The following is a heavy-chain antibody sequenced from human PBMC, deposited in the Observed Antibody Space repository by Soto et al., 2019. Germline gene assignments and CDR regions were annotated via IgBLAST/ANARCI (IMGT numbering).Heavy chain of an antibody. CDR2: IIPILGIA. Sequence: RMGRIIPILGIANYAQKFQGRVTITADKSTSTAYMELSSLRSEDTAVYYCARMGYDDRDYYYYMDVWGKGTTVTVSS. D-gene: IGHD5-12*01. J-gene: IGHJ6*03. V-gene: IGHV1-69*02. CDR3: ARMGYDDRDYYYYMDV.